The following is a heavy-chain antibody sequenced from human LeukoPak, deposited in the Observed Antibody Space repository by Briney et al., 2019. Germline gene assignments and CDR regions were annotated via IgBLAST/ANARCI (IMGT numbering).Heavy chain of an antibody. CDR1: GFTFSSYA. D-gene: IGHD5-12*01. Sequence: PGGSLRLSCAASGFTFSSYAMHWVRQAPGKGLEYVSAIRSNGGSTYYANSVKGRFTISRDNSKNTLYLQMNSLRAEDTAVYYCAREGSGYYSSPLFFDYWGQGTLVTVSS. V-gene: IGHV3-64*01. CDR3: AREGSGYYSSPLFFDY. CDR2: IRSNGGST. J-gene: IGHJ4*02.